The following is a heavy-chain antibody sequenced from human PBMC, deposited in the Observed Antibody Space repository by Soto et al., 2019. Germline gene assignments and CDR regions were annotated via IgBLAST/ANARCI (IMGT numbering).Heavy chain of an antibody. CDR1: GYNFAGYW. CDR2: IYPSDSGT. CDR3: ARFRAHRRQLISMSFHI. J-gene: IGHJ3*02. D-gene: IGHD6-6*01. V-gene: IGHV5-51*01. Sequence: PGESLKISCKGSGYNFAGYWIAWVRQMPWKGLELMGSIYPSDSGTRYRPSFQGQVTISADKSITTAFVQWGSLKASDSAIYYCARFRAHRRQLISMSFHIWRLGTLVTVS.